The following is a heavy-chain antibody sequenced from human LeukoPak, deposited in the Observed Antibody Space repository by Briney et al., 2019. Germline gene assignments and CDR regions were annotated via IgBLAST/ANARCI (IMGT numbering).Heavy chain of an antibody. CDR1: GGTFSSYA. Sequence: GASVKVSCKASGGTFSSYAISWVRQAPGQGLEWMGWINPNSGGTNYAQKFQGRVTMTRDTSISTAYMELSRLRSDDTAVYYCARAAGGSYSFDYWGQGTLVTVSS. CDR2: INPNSGGT. J-gene: IGHJ4*02. V-gene: IGHV1-2*02. CDR3: ARAAGGSYSFDY. D-gene: IGHD1-26*01.